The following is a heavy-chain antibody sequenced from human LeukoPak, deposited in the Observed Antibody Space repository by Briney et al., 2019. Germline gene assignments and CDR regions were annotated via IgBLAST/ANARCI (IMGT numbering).Heavy chain of an antibody. V-gene: IGHV3-74*01. J-gene: IGHJ5*02. CDR3: AKDRYSYGRNWFDP. CDR1: GFTFSSYW. Sequence: GGSLRLSCAASGFTFSSYWMHWVRQAPGKGLVWVSRINSDGSSTYYADSVKGRFTISRDNSKNTLYLQMNSLRAEDTAVYYCAKDRYSYGRNWFDPWGQGTLVTVSS. CDR2: INSDGSST. D-gene: IGHD5-18*01.